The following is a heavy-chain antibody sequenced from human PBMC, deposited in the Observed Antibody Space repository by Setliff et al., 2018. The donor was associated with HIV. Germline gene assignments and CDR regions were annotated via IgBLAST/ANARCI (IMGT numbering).Heavy chain of an antibody. V-gene: IGHV3-33*08. CDR3: ARDCRVGWVFTYGMDV. CDR1: GFTFSRYA. D-gene: IGHD6-13*01. CDR2: IWYDRNNK. Sequence: PGGSLRLSCAASGFTFSRYAMHWVCQAPGKGLEWVAVIWYDRNNKYYADSVMGRFTISRDNSRNTLFMQMNSLRAEDTAVYYCARDCRVGWVFTYGMDVWGQGTLVTVSS. J-gene: IGHJ6*02.